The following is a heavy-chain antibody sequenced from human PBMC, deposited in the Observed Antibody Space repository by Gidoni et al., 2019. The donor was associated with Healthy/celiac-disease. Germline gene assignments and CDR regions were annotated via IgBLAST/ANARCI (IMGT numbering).Heavy chain of an antibody. V-gene: IGHV1-69*06. CDR3: ASQSIAVAGTGDY. CDR1: GGTFSSYA. J-gene: IGHJ4*02. Sequence: VQLGQSGAEVKKPGSSVKVYCKASGGTFSSYAISWVRQTPGQGLEWMGGIIPIFGTANYAQKFQGRVTITADKSTSTAYMELSSLRSEDTAVYYCASQSIAVAGTGDYWGQGTLVTVSS. D-gene: IGHD6-19*01. CDR2: IIPIFGTA.